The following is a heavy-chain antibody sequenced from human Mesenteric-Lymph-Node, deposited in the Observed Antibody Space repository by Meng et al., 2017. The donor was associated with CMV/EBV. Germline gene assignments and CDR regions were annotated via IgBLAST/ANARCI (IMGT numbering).Heavy chain of an antibody. J-gene: IGHJ4*02. CDR2: ISWNGDNT. CDR3: AKASWAYTSDSLIDD. CDR1: GFTFDKYT. V-gene: IGHV3-43*01. Sequence: GGSLKISCAASGFTFDKYTMHWVRQAPGKGLEWVSLISWNGDNTVYADSVKGRFTISRDNNKNSLYLQMKSLRTEDTAFYFCAKASWAYTSDSLIDDWGQGTLVTVSS. D-gene: IGHD3-16*01.